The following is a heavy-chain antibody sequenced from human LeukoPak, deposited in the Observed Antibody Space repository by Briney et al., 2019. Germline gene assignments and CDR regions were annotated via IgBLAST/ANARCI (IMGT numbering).Heavy chain of an antibody. CDR1: GFTFSDYN. J-gene: IGHJ2*01. CDR2: ISRSGSTK. Sequence: GGSLRLSCAASGFTFSDYNMRWIRQAPGKGLEWVSSISRSGSTKYYADSVKGRFTISRDNAKNSLFLQMNSLRAEDTAVYYCARDSLWYFDLWGRGTLVTVSS. CDR3: ARDSLWYFDL. V-gene: IGHV3-11*01.